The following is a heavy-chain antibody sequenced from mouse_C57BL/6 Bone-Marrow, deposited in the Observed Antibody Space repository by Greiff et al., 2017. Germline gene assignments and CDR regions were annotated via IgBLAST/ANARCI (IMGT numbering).Heavy chain of an antibody. CDR1: GYTFTSYW. Sequence: QVQLQQPGAELVRPGTSVKLSCKASGYTFTSYWMHWVKQRPGQGLEWIGVIDPSDSSTNYNQKFKGKATLTVDTSSSTAYMQLSSLTSEDSAVYYCARGESFAYWGKGTLVTVSA. J-gene: IGHJ3*01. V-gene: IGHV1-59*01. CDR2: IDPSDSST. CDR3: ARGESFAY.